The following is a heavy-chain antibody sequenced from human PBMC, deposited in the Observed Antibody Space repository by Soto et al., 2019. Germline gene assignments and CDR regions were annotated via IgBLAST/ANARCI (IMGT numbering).Heavy chain of an antibody. CDR2: IGTAGDT. Sequence: PGGSLRLSCAASGFTFSSYDMHWVRQATGKGLEWVSAIGTAGDTYYPGSVKGRFTISRENAKNSLYLQMNSLRAEDTAVYYCARGRYYDSSGYYFDYWGQGTLVTVSS. CDR3: ARGRYYDSSGYYFDY. CDR1: GFTFSSYD. J-gene: IGHJ4*02. V-gene: IGHV3-13*01. D-gene: IGHD3-22*01.